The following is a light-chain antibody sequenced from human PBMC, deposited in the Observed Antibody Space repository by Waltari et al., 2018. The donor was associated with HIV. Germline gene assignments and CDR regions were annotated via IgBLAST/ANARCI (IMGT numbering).Light chain of an antibody. CDR3: CLYSGLSGFV. CDR2: DVN. Sequence: QSALTQPPSVSGSPGPPVTLSCTGTITDGRSSDRFSWYQQPPDSAPRPIIYDVNNRFSGVAHLFPVSKAGNTASLTISGLQTDDDGDYYCCLYSGLSGFVFGTGTTLTVI. V-gene: IGLV2-18*01. CDR1: ITDGRSSDR. J-gene: IGLJ1*01.